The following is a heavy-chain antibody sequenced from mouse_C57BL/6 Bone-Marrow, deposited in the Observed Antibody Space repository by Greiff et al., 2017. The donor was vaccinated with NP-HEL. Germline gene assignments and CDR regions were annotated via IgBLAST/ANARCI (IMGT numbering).Heavy chain of an antibody. V-gene: IGHV3-6*01. D-gene: IGHD3-2*02. Sequence: EVQRVESGPGLVKPSQSLSLTCSVTGYSITSGYYWNWIRQFPGNKLEWMGYISYDGSNNYNPSLKNRISITRDTSKNQFFLKFNSVTTEDTATFYCALAPSSGYHFDYWCQGTTLTVSS. CDR3: ALAPSSGYHFDY. J-gene: IGHJ2*01. CDR2: ISYDGSN. CDR1: GYSITSGYY.